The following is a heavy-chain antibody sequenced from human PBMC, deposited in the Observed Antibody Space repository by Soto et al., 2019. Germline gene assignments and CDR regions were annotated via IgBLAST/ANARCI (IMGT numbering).Heavy chain of an antibody. CDR3: AKDNYYGSGNTLNYYGMDV. CDR2: ISGSGGST. D-gene: IGHD3-10*01. CDR1: GFTFSSYA. V-gene: IGHV3-23*01. Sequence: QPGGSLRLSCAASGFTFSSYAMSWVRQAPGKGLEWVSAISGSGGSTYYADSVKGRFTISRDNSKNTLYLQMNSLRAEDTAVYYCAKDNYYGSGNTLNYYGMDVWGQGTTVTVSS. J-gene: IGHJ6*02.